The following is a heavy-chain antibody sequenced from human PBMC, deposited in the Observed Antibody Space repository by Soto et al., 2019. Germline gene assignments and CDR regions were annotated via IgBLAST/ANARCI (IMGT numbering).Heavy chain of an antibody. J-gene: IGHJ4*02. D-gene: IGHD4-17*01. CDR3: ARSHTYGGAN. CDR2: IYYSGSA. Sequence: SETLSLTCTVSGGSISSSNHYWVWIRQPPGKGLEWIGSIYYSGSAYYNPSLKSRVTISVDTSKNQFSLKLNSVTAADTAVYYSARSHTYGGANWAEGTLVTVSS. CDR1: GGSISSSNHY. V-gene: IGHV4-39*01.